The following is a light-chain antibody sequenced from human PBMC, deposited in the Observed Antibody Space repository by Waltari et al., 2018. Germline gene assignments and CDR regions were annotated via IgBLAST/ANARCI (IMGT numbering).Light chain of an antibody. Sequence: QSGLTQPASVSGSPGQSITISCTGTSSDVGNYNLVSWYQQYPGKAPKLMVYEVTKRTSGVSDRFSGSKSGNTASLTIYGLQSEDEADYYCCSNNEGHAHVFGTGTRDTVL. CDR1: SSDVGNYNL. CDR3: CSNNEGHAHV. J-gene: IGLJ1*01. CDR2: EVT. V-gene: IGLV2-23*02.